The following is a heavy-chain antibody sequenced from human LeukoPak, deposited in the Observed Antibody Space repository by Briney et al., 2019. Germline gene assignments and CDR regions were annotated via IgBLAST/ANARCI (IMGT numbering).Heavy chain of an antibody. J-gene: IGHJ3*02. CDR3: ARGFSYYYDSSGYDAFDI. D-gene: IGHD3-22*01. Sequence: PGGSLRLSCAASGFTVSSNYMSWVRQAPGKGLEWVSVIYSGGSTYYADSVKGRFTISRDNSKNTLYLQMNSLRAEDTAVYYCARGFSYYYDSSGYDAFDIWGQGTMVTVSS. CDR2: IYSGGST. CDR1: GFTVSSNY. V-gene: IGHV3-66*02.